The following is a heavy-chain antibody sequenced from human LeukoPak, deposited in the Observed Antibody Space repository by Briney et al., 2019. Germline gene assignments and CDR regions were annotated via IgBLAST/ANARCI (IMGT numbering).Heavy chain of an antibody. CDR2: MNPNSGNT. V-gene: IGHV1-8*03. Sequence: ASVKVSCKASGYTFTSDDINWVRQATGQGLEWMGWMNPNSGNTGYAQKFQGRVTITRNTSISTAYMELSSLRSEDTAVYYCARGGYCSGGSCYGYNWFDPWGQGTLVTVSS. D-gene: IGHD2-15*01. CDR1: GYTFTSDD. CDR3: ARGGYCSGGSCYGYNWFDP. J-gene: IGHJ5*02.